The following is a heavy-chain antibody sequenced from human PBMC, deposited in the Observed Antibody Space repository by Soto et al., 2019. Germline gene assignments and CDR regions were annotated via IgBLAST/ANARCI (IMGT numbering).Heavy chain of an antibody. J-gene: IGHJ4*02. CDR2: INPKSGGT. Sequence: QVQLVQSGAEVKKPGASVKVSCKASGYTFTGYYTHWVRQAPGQRLEWMGWINPKSGGTIYAQKFQGWATLTRDRSISTAYMELSRLKSDDTAVYYAARGPERAYAAYDFYIDYWGQGTLVTVSS. CDR3: ARGPERAYAAYDFYIDY. D-gene: IGHD3-3*01. CDR1: GYTFTGYY. V-gene: IGHV1-2*04.